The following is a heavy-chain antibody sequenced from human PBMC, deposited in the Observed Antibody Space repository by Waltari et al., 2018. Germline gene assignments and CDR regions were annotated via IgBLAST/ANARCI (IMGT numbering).Heavy chain of an antibody. CDR2: INPNNGGT. V-gene: IGHV1-2*02. D-gene: IGHD6-19*01. CDR1: GYTFTGYY. Sequence: QVQLVQSGAEVKKPGASVKVSCKASGYTFTGYYIQWVRQAPGQGLEWMGWINPNNGGTHYAQRFQGRVTMTMDTSISTAYMELSRLRSDDTAVYFCARDFKWGGIAVAGRAFDIWGQGTMVTVSS. CDR3: ARDFKWGGIAVAGRAFDI. J-gene: IGHJ3*02.